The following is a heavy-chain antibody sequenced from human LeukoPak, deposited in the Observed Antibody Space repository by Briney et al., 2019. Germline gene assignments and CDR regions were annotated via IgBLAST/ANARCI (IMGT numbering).Heavy chain of an antibody. V-gene: IGHV3-30*09. CDR1: EISFRRYA. Sequence: PGGSLRLSCAASEISFRRYAMHWVRQAPGRGLEWVAVVSYDGSNKYYADSVKGRFVSSRDNSKNTLYLQMNSLRAEDTAVYYCAKGSLTVTRVPFDYWGQGTLVTVSS. J-gene: IGHJ4*02. CDR2: VSYDGSNK. CDR3: AKGSLTVTRVPFDY. D-gene: IGHD4-17*01.